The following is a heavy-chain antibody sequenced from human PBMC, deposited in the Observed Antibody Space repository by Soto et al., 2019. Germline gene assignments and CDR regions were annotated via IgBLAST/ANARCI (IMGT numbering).Heavy chain of an antibody. J-gene: IGHJ4*02. CDR3: VRGGHGSGSYLGSY. CDR1: GFTFTTYW. V-gene: IGHV3-7*03. Sequence: LRLSCVASGFTFTTYWMSWVRQAPGKGLEWVANIRQDGGAQYYVDSVKGRFTISRDNAKNSVYLQMDSLRAEDTAVYYCVRGGHGSGSYLGSYWGQGILVTVSS. CDR2: IRQDGGAQ. D-gene: IGHD3-10*01.